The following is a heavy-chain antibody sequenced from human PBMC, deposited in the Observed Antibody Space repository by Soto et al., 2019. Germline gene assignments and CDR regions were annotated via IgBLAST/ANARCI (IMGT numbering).Heavy chain of an antibody. CDR1: GFDLTSSR. V-gene: IGHV3-21*01. CDR2: ISGSGKDT. J-gene: IGHJ6*02. CDR3: ARVHLVACSAFYCAMDV. Sequence: PGGSLRLSCVASGFDLTSSRMNWVRQAPGKGLEWVASISGSGKDTFYRHSVKGRFAISRDSAGTSLFLRMHSVKVEDTAVYHCARVHLVACSAFYCAMDVCCPGTAGTV. D-gene: IGHD6-6*01.